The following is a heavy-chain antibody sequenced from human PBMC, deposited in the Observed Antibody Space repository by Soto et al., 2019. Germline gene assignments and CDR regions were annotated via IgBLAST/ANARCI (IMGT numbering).Heavy chain of an antibody. Sequence: QVQLVESGGGVVQPGRSLRLSCAASGLTFSSYGMHWVRQAPGKGLEWVAVVSSDGSRKSYGDSVEGRFTISRDNPRNTLYLQMTRLTPEDTAIYYGAKAFGGSKDWYADLWGRGTLVTVSS. CDR2: VSSDGSRK. J-gene: IGHJ2*01. CDR3: AKAFGGSKDWYADL. D-gene: IGHD1-26*01. CDR1: GLTFSSYG. V-gene: IGHV3-30*18.